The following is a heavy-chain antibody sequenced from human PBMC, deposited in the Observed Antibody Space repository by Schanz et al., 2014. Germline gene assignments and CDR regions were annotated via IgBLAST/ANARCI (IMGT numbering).Heavy chain of an antibody. D-gene: IGHD1-7*01. CDR1: GYNITSND. J-gene: IGHJ4*02. Sequence: QVHLVQSGAEVKKPGASVKVSCKASGYNITSNDVTWVRQATGQGLEWMGWMNPNSGTTNYAQKFQGRVTMTRDTSISTAYMELSSLRSDDTAVYYCARELRLEYYFDYWGQGTQVTVSS. V-gene: IGHV1-8*01. CDR3: ARELRLEYYFDY. CDR2: MNPNSGTT.